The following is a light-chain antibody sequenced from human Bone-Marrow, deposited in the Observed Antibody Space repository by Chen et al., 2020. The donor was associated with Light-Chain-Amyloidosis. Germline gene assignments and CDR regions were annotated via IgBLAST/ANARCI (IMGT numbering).Light chain of an antibody. J-gene: IGLJ3*02. Sequence: QSALTQPASVSASPGPSITISCTGTSSDIGSYNHVSWYQHHPGKAPKVLIYEATKRPSGVSSRFSGSKSANTASLTISGLPAEDEASFYCCSYAGSDTFVFGGGTMLTVL. CDR3: CSYAGSDTFV. V-gene: IGLV2-23*02. CDR1: SSDIGSYNH. CDR2: EAT.